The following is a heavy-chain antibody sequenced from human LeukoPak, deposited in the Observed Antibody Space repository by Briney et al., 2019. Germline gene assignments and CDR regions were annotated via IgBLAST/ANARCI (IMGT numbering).Heavy chain of an antibody. J-gene: IGHJ4*02. CDR1: GGSVSSGRYY. V-gene: IGHV4-61*01. CDR3: AAIAGPLTGFDY. CDR2: FYYSGST. D-gene: IGHD6-13*01. Sequence: PSETLSLTCTVSGGSVSSGRYYWSWIRQPPGKGLEWIGYFYYSGSTNYNPSLKTRVTISVDTSKNQFSLKVSSVTAADTAVYYCAAIAGPLTGFDYWGQGTLVTVSS.